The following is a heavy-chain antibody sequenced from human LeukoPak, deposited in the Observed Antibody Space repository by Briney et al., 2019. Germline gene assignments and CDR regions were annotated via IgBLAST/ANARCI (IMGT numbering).Heavy chain of an antibody. CDR1: GFTFSSYA. J-gene: IGHJ4*02. CDR2: ISGSGGST. Sequence: PGGSLRLSCAASGFTFSSYAMSWVRQAPGKGLEWVSAISGSGGSTYYPDSVKGRFTISRDNSKNTLYLQMGSLRAEDMAVYYCARTSIAAREADYWGQGTLVTVSS. CDR3: ARTSIAAREADY. D-gene: IGHD6-6*01. V-gene: IGHV3-23*01.